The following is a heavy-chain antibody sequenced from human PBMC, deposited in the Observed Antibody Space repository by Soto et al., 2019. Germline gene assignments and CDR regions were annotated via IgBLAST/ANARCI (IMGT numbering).Heavy chain of an antibody. CDR2: INHSGST. V-gene: IGHV4-34*01. J-gene: IGHJ4*02. CDR3: ASDVDTAMGFFDY. CDR1: GRSFSGYY. D-gene: IGHD5-18*01. Sequence: PSETLSLTCAVYGRSFSGYYWSWIRQPPGEGLEWIGEINHSGSTNYNPSLKSRVTISVDTSKNQFSLKLSSVTAADTAVYYCASDVDTAMGFFDYWGPGTMVTVYS.